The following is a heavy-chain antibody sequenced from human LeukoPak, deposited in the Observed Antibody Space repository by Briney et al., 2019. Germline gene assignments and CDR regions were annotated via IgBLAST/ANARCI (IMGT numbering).Heavy chain of an antibody. CDR3: ARIITMRGHAFDI. Sequence: PSETLSLTCTVSGGSISSSSYYWGWIRQPPGKGLEWIGSIYYSGSTYYNPSLKSRVTISVDTSKNQFSLKLSSVTAADTAVYYCARIITMRGHAFDIWGQGTMVTVSS. V-gene: IGHV4-39*01. CDR2: IYYSGST. CDR1: GGSISSSSYY. J-gene: IGHJ3*02. D-gene: IGHD3-22*01.